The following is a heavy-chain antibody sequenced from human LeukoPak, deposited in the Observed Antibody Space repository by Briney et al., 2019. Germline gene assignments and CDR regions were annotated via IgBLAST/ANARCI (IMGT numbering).Heavy chain of an antibody. CDR1: GYTFTGYY. CDR3: ARADGGGSGSYDY. D-gene: IGHD3-10*01. J-gene: IGHJ4*02. V-gene: IGHV1-2*04. Sequence: ASVKVSCKASGYTFTGYYMHWVRQAPGQGLEWMGWINPNSGGTNYAQKFQGWVTMTRDTSISTAYMELSRLRSDDTAVYYCARADGGGSGSYDYWGQGTLVTVSS. CDR2: INPNSGGT.